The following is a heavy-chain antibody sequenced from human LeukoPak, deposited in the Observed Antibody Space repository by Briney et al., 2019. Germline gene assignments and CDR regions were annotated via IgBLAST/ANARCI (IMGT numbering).Heavy chain of an antibody. CDR2: IYYSGST. Sequence: SETLSLTCTVSGGSISSGDYFWSWIRQPPGKGLEWIGYIYYSGSTLYNPSLKSRITISVDTSKNQFSLKLSSVTAADTAVYYCARSYVDAFDIWGQGTMVTVSS. D-gene: IGHD3-16*01. CDR1: GGSISSGDYF. V-gene: IGHV4-30-4*01. CDR3: ARSYVDAFDI. J-gene: IGHJ3*02.